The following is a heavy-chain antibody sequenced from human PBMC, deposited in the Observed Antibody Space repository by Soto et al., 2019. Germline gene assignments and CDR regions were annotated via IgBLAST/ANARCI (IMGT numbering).Heavy chain of an antibody. Sequence: PSETLSLTCTVSGGSISPYYWSWIRQPPGQRLEWIAYIYYSGSTSYNPSLKSRLTISVDTSTSTVYMELNSLTSEDTAVYYCARDQSWHDLVWWFDPWGQGTLVTVSS. CDR2: IYYSGST. D-gene: IGHD1-1*01. V-gene: IGHV4-59*01. CDR3: ARDQSWHDLVWWFDP. CDR1: GGSISPYY. J-gene: IGHJ5*02.